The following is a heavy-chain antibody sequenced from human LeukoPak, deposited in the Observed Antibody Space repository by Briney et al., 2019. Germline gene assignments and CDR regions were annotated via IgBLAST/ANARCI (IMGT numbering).Heavy chain of an antibody. V-gene: IGHV3-73*01. Sequence: GSLRLSCAASGFTFSGSAMHWVRQASGKGLEWVGRIRSKANSYATAYAASVKGRFTISRDDSKNTAYLQMNSLKTEDTAVYYCTRYHHYYGSGSYDYWGQGTLVTVSS. CDR3: TRYHHYYGSGSYDY. CDR1: GFTFSGSA. CDR2: IRSKANSYAT. J-gene: IGHJ4*02. D-gene: IGHD3-10*01.